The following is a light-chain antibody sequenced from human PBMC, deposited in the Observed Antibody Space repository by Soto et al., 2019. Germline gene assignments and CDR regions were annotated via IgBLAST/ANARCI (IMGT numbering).Light chain of an antibody. CDR3: CSYATINTFV. J-gene: IGLJ1*01. Sequence: QSALTQPASVSGSPGQSITISCTGTSSDVGTYNLVSWYQQHPGKAPKLLISEDNKRPSRISNRFSGSTSGNTASLSISGLQAEDEADYYCCSYATINTFVFGTGTKVTVL. V-gene: IGLV2-23*02. CDR1: SSDVGTYNL. CDR2: EDN.